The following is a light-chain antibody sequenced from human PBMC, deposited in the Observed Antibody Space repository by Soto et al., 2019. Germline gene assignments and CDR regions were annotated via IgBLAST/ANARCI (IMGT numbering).Light chain of an antibody. CDR2: DAS. CDR3: QQYNNWPPLS. Sequence: IVLTQSPATLSVSPGERATLSCGASQSVSNNLAWYQQKPGQAPRLLIYDASTRATGIPARFSGSGSGTEFILTISSLQSEDFAIYYCQQYNNWPPLSLGGGTKVEIK. V-gene: IGKV3-15*01. CDR1: QSVSNN. J-gene: IGKJ4*01.